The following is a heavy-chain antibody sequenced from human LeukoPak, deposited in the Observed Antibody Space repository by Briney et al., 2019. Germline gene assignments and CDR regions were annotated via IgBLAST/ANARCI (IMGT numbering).Heavy chain of an antibody. D-gene: IGHD2-15*01. J-gene: IGHJ4*02. V-gene: IGHV3-73*01. CDR2: IRSRASNYAT. CDR3: TRMYCGDGGCYSDH. CDR1: GVTFSGSA. Sequence: GGSLRLSCAASGVTFSGSAIHWVRQASGKGLEWVGRIRSRASNYATAYAASVTGRFTISRDDSKNTAYLQMNSLKTEDTAVYYCTRMYCGDGGCYSDHWGQGTLVTVSS.